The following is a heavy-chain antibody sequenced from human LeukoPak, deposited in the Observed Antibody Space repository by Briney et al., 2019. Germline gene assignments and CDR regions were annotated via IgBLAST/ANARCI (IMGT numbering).Heavy chain of an antibody. CDR2: ISDSGGST. J-gene: IGHJ4*02. V-gene: IGHV3-23*01. CDR1: GFTFSSYA. Sequence: GGSLRLSCAASGFTFSSYAMSWVRQAPGKGLEWVSGISDSGGSTYYADSVKGRFTISRDNSKNTLYLQMNSLRAEDTAVYYCARDSPYDFLSGPFDYWGQGTLVTVSS. CDR3: ARDSPYDFLSGPFDY. D-gene: IGHD3-3*01.